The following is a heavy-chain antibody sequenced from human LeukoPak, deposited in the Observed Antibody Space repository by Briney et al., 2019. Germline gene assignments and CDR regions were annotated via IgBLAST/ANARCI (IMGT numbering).Heavy chain of an antibody. V-gene: IGHV4-34*01. J-gene: IGHJ2*01. CDR1: SGSFSGYY. D-gene: IGHD1-7*01. CDR2: VNHSGTT. CDR3: ARRGMDWNYVWYFGL. Sequence: PSETLSLTCAVYSGSFSGYYWSWIRQTPGKGLEWIGEVNHSGTTTYNPSLESRVTISVDTSKSQFSLNLRSVTAADTAVYYCARRGMDWNYVWYFGLWGRDHLVSVSS.